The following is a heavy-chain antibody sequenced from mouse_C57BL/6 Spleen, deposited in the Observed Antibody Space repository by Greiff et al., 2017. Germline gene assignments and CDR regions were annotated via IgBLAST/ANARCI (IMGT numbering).Heavy chain of an antibody. V-gene: IGHV10-1*01. D-gene: IGHD1-1*01. CDR2: IRSKSNNYAT. Sequence: EADGGLVQPKGSLKLSCAASGFSFNTYAMNWVRQAPGKGLEWVARIRSKSNNYATYYADSVKDRFTISRDDSESMLYLQMNNLKTEDTAMYYCVRPHYYGSTLFDYWGQGTTLTVSS. J-gene: IGHJ2*01. CDR1: GFSFNTYA. CDR3: VRPHYYGSTLFDY.